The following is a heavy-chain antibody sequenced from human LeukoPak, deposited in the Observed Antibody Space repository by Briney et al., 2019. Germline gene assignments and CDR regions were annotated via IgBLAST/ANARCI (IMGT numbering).Heavy chain of an antibody. CDR2: IIPIFGTA. V-gene: IGHV1-69*13. CDR3: ARAGGDVVVPAAMSPYY. Sequence: SVKVSCKASGGTFSSYAISWVRQAPGQGLEWMGGIIPIFGTANYAQKFQGRVTITADESTGTAYMELSSLRSEDTAVYYCARAGGDVVVPAAMSPYYWGQGTLVTVSS. CDR1: GGTFSSYA. D-gene: IGHD2-2*01. J-gene: IGHJ4*02.